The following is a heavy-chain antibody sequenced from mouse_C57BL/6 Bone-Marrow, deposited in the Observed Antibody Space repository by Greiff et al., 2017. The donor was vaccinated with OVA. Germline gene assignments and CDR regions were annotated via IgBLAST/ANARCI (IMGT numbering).Heavy chain of an antibody. J-gene: IGHJ4*01. V-gene: IGHV1-81*01. CDR2: IYPRSGTT. D-gene: IGHD4-1*01. Sequence: VQLQQSGAELARPGASVKLSCKASGYTFTSYGISWVKQRTGQGLEWIGEIYPRSGTTYYNEQFKGKATLTDDTSSSTAYMELRSLTSEDSAVYFCARLVRLGRRAMDYWGQGTSVTVSA. CDR3: ARLVRLGRRAMDY. CDR1: GYTFTSYG.